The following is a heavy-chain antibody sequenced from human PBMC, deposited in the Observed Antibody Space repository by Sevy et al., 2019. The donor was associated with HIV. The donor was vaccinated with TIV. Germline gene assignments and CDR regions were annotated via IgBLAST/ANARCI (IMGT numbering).Heavy chain of an antibody. CDR2: ISAYNGNT. J-gene: IGHJ3*02. CDR3: ARDRPYDSSGYYSDAFDI. D-gene: IGHD3-22*01. V-gene: IGHV1-18*01. CDR1: GYTFTSYG. Sequence: ASVKVSCKASGYTFTSYGSSWVRQAPGQGLEWMGWISAYNGNTNYAQMLQGRVTMTTDTSTSTAYRELRSLRSDDTAVYYCARDRPYDSSGYYSDAFDIWGQGTMVTVSS.